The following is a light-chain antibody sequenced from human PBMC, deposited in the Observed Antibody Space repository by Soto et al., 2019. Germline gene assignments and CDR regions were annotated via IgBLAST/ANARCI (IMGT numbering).Light chain of an antibody. CDR1: QGISSA. Sequence: AIQLTQSPSSLSASVGDRVTITCRASQGISSALAWYQQKPGKAPKLLIYDPSSLESGVPSRFSGSGSGTDFTLTIISLQTEDFATYYCQQFNSYPITFGQGTRLEIK. J-gene: IGKJ5*01. V-gene: IGKV1-13*02. CDR3: QQFNSYPIT. CDR2: DPS.